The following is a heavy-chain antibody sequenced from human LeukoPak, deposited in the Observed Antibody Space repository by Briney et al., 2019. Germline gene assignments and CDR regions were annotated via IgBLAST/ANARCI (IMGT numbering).Heavy chain of an antibody. CDR1: GFPFSTYG. J-gene: IGHJ4*02. D-gene: IGHD6-19*01. Sequence: GGSLRLSCAVSGFPFSTYGMHWVRQAPGNGLEWVGIIWYDGSDKYYGDSVKGRFTISRDNSKNTLYLQMNSLRAEDTAVYYCTILAVASDFDYWGQGTLVTVSS. V-gene: IGHV3-33*01. CDR3: TILAVASDFDY. CDR2: IWYDGSDK.